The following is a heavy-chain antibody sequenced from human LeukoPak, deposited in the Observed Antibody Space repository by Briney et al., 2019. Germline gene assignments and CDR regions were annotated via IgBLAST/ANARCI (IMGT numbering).Heavy chain of an antibody. D-gene: IGHD1-14*01. J-gene: IGHJ6*04. CDR3: ARRGLIGEPR. V-gene: IGHV4-39*07. Sequence: SETLSLTCTVSGDSVSSDSHYWVWIRQPPGKGLEWIGSVYYGGTTYNAPSFTGRVTVSVDMSMNQFSLKLNSVTAADTAIYFCARRGLIGEPRWGKGATITVSS. CDR1: GDSVSSDSHY. CDR2: VYYGGTT.